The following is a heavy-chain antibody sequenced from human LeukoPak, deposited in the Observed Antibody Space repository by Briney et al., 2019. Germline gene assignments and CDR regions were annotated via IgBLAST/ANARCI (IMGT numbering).Heavy chain of an antibody. D-gene: IGHD3-9*01. J-gene: IGHJ6*03. CDR2: IYHIVST. Sequence: SETLSLTCAVSGYSISSGYYWGWIRQPPGKGLEWNWSIYHIVSTYYNPSLKSRDTISVDTSTNQFSLKLSSVTAADTAVYYCARDLVYYDILTGSVAAMDVWGKGTTVTVSS. V-gene: IGHV4-38-2*02. CDR1: GYSISSGYY. CDR3: ARDLVYYDILTGSVAAMDV.